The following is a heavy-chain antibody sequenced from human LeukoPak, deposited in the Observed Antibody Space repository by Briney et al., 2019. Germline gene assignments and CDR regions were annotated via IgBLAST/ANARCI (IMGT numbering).Heavy chain of an antibody. V-gene: IGHV4-38-2*02. Sequence: PSETLALTCTVSNYSISNAYYWAWIRQPPGGGLEWIGSIYHSGGTYYNPSLRSRVTLSVDTSNNQFALRMTSVITADTAVYYCARLDHYDSHSDNWGQGTRITVSS. CDR2: IYHSGGT. CDR3: ARLDHYDSHSDN. CDR1: NYSISNAYY. D-gene: IGHD3-22*01. J-gene: IGHJ4*02.